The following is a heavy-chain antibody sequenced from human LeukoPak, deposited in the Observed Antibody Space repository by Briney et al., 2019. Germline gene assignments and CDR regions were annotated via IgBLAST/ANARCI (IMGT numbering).Heavy chain of an antibody. CDR3: AKIFGYSSSWYFDYYYYMDV. J-gene: IGHJ6*03. Sequence: GGSLRLSCAASGFTFSNYAMSWVRQAPGKGLEWVSALDDGGGYTYYADSVKGRFTISRDNSKNTLYLQMNSLRAEDTAVYYCAKIFGYSSSWYFDYYYYMDVWGKGTTVTVSS. D-gene: IGHD6-13*01. V-gene: IGHV3-23*01. CDR2: LDDGGGYT. CDR1: GFTFSNYA.